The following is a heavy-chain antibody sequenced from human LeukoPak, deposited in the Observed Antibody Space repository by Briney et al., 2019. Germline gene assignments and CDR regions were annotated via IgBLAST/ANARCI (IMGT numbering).Heavy chain of an antibody. V-gene: IGHV3-23*01. CDR2: ISGSGGST. J-gene: IGHJ6*02. Sequence: GGSLRLSCAASGFTFSSYAMSWVRQAPGKGLEWVSGISGSGGSTYYADSVKGRFTISRDNSKNTLYLQMNSLRVEDTAVYYCAKGYFGSGSPTYGMDVWGQGTTVTVSS. D-gene: IGHD3-10*01. CDR3: AKGYFGSGSPTYGMDV. CDR1: GFTFSSYA.